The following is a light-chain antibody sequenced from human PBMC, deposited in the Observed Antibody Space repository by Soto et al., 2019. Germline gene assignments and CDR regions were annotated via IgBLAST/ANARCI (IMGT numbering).Light chain of an antibody. CDR2: AAS. CDR1: QSISSY. CDR3: QQSYSTKIN. Sequence: DIQMTQSPSSLSASVGDRVTITCRASQSISSYLNWYQQKPGKAPKLLVYAASSLQSGVPSRFIGSGSGTNFTLTVSSLQPEDFATYYCQQSYSTKINFGQGTRLEI. J-gene: IGKJ5*01. V-gene: IGKV1-39*01.